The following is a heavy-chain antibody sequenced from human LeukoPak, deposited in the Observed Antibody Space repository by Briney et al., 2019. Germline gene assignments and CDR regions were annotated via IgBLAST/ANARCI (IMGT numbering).Heavy chain of an antibody. Sequence: SETLSLTCTVSGGSISSYYWSWIRQPPGKGLEWIGYIYYTGSPYYNPSLKSRVTISVDTSKNQFSLKLSSATAADTAVYYCARNERRAQKDTYYAYFYYMDVWGKGSTVTVSS. CDR1: GGSISSYY. V-gene: IGHV4-59*01. CDR3: ARNERRAQKDTYYAYFYYMDV. CDR2: IYYTGSP. D-gene: IGHD6-25*01. J-gene: IGHJ6*03.